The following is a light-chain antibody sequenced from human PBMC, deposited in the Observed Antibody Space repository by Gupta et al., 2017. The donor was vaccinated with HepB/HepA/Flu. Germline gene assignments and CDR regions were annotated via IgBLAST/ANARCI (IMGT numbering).Light chain of an antibody. Sequence: DIQMTQSPSALSTSVGGRVTITCRANQSVSSYLAWFQQKPGKAPKLLIYKVSTLESGVPSRFSGSGSGTEFTLTIISLQPDDFATYYCQQYSSYPRTFGQWTKLDLK. CDR2: KVS. CDR3: QQYSSYPRT. J-gene: IGKJ1*01. V-gene: IGKV1-5*03. CDR1: QSVSSY.